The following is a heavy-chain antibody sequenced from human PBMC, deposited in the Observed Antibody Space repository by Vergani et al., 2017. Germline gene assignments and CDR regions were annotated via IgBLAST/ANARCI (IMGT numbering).Heavy chain of an antibody. CDR1: GFRFSNYW. CDR2: IKGDGSAK. Sequence: EVEVVESGGGLVQPGGSLRLSCAASGFRFSNYWMHWLRQAPGNGLEWVAAIKGDGSAKQYVESVKGRFTISRDNAKNTLYLQMNSLRAEDTAVYYCAKTGELSLSLDYWGQGTLVTVSS. D-gene: IGHD3-16*02. CDR3: AKTGELSLSLDY. J-gene: IGHJ4*02. V-gene: IGHV3-7*01.